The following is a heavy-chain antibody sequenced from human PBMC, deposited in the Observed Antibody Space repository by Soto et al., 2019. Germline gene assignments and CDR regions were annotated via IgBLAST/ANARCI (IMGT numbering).Heavy chain of an antibody. CDR1: TFTVSSNSY. D-gene: IGHD6-19*01. V-gene: IGHV3-66*03. J-gene: IGHJ4*02. CDR2: IYSNDST. CDR3: ATGVRAVASFAY. Sequence: GGSLRLSCAASTFTVSSNSYMSWVRQAPGKGLEWVSTIYSNDSTYYADSVRGRFSISRDNSNSTLYLHLSSPRADDTAVYYCATGVRAVASFAYWGQGALVTVSS.